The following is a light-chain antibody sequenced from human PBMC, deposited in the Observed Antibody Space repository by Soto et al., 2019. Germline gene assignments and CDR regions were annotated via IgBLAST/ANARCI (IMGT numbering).Light chain of an antibody. CDR2: GAS. CDR1: QSVSSSY. J-gene: IGKJ2*01. V-gene: IGKV3-20*01. CDR3: QQYGSSPQYT. Sequence: EIVLTQSPGTLSLSPGERATLSCRASQSVSSSYLAWYQQKPGQAPRLLIYGASSRATGIPDRFSGSGSGTHFTLTISRLEPEVFAVYYCQQYGSSPQYTFGQGTKLEIK.